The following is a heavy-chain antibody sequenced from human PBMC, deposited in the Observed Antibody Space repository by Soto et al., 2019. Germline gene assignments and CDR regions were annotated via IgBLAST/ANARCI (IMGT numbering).Heavy chain of an antibody. CDR2: IYYSGST. D-gene: IGHD1-26*01. Sequence: SETLSLTCTVSGDSISSSIYYWGWIRQPPGKGLEWIGSIYYSGSTYYNPSLKSRVTISVDTSKNQFSLKLSSVTAADTAVYYCARPSGSYLYYFDYWGQGTLVTVSS. CDR1: GDSISSSIYY. V-gene: IGHV4-39*01. CDR3: ARPSGSYLYYFDY. J-gene: IGHJ4*02.